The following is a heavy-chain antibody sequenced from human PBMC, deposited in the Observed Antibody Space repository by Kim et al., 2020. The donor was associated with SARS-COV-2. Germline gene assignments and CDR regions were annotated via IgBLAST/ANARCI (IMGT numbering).Heavy chain of an antibody. D-gene: IGHD1-20*01. V-gene: IGHV3-23*01. CDR1: GFTFNRYV. J-gene: IGHJ6*02. CDR3: AKGVTERCQSHCYYYFAMDV. CDR2: ISGSGDNT. Sequence: GGSLRLSCAASGFTFNRYVSNWVRQAPGKGLEWVSGISGSGDNTYYADSVRGRFTISRDNSKSTVFLQMNSLRAEATAVYYCAKGVTERCQSHCYYYFAMDVWGHGTTVTVSS.